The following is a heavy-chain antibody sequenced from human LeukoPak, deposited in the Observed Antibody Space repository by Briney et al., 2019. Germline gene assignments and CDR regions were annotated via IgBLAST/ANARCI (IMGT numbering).Heavy chain of an antibody. J-gene: IGHJ3*02. CDR2: ISGSGGST. CDR1: GFTFSSYA. V-gene: IGHV3-23*01. CDR3: AKAGGYYSLQKAFDI. Sequence: PGGSLRLSCAASGFTFSSYAMSWVRQAPGRGLEWVSAISGSGGSTYYADSVKGRFTLSRDNSKNTLYLQMNSLRAEDTAVYYCAKAGGYYSLQKAFDIWGQGTMVTVSS. D-gene: IGHD2-15*01.